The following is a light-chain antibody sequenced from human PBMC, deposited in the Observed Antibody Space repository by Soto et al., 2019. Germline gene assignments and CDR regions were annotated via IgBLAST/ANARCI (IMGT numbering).Light chain of an antibody. CDR3: AAWDDRLNGPV. J-gene: IGLJ2*01. CDR2: SNN. Sequence: QSVLTQPPSASGTPGQRVTISCSGSSSNIGSNTVNWYQQLPGTAPKLLIYSNNQRPSGVPDRFSGSKSGTSASLAISGLQSEDEADYYGAAWDDRLNGPVFGGGTK. V-gene: IGLV1-44*01. CDR1: SSNIGSNT.